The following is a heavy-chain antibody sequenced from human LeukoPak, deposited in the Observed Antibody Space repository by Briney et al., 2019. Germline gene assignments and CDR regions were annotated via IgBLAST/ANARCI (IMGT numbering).Heavy chain of an antibody. V-gene: IGHV3-23*01. D-gene: IGHD4-17*01. CDR2: ISGGGST. J-gene: IGHJ6*02. Sequence: GGSLRLSCAASGFTFSSYAMSWVRQAPGKGLEWVSVISGGGSTYYADSVKGRFTISRDNSKNTLYLQMNSLRAEDTAVYYCAKDAYGDYGMDVWGQGTTVTVSS. CDR3: AKDAYGDYGMDV. CDR1: GFTFSSYA.